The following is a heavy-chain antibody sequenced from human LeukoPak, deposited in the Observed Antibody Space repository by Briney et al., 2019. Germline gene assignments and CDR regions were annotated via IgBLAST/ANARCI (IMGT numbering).Heavy chain of an antibody. Sequence: GGSLRLSCAASGFTFSSYGMHWVRQAPGKGLEWVAFIRYDGSNKYYADSVKGRFTISRDNSKNTLYLQMNSLRAEDTAVYYCAKEGLGITIFGVGYGAFDIWGQGTMVTVSS. D-gene: IGHD3-3*01. CDR3: AKEGLGITIFGVGYGAFDI. J-gene: IGHJ3*02. V-gene: IGHV3-30*02. CDR2: IRYDGSNK. CDR1: GFTFSSYG.